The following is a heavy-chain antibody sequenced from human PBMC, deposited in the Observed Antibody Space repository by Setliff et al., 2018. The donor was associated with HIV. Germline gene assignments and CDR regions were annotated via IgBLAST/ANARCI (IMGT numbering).Heavy chain of an antibody. J-gene: IGHJ6*04. CDR2: IYYSGRT. Sequence: TLSLTCTVSGGSISTFYWSWIRQPPGKGLEWIGYIYYSGRTNYNPSLDSRVTMSVDTSKNQFSLKLSSVTAADTAVYYCARDVGEQLDVWGKGTTVTVSS. V-gene: IGHV4-59*01. CDR3: ARDVGEQLDV. CDR1: GGSISTFY.